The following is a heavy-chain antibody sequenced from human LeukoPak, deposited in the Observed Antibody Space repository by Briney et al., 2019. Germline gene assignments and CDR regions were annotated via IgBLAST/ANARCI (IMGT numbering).Heavy chain of an antibody. CDR2: IHYSGNT. D-gene: IGHD5-12*01. J-gene: IGHJ4*02. CDR1: GGSISGYY. CDR3: AREVRLLFDY. Sequence: SETLSLTRTVSGGSISGYYWAWIRQPPGKVLEWIGYIHYSGNTNYNPSLKSRVTMSVDTSKNQFSLKLSSVTAADTAVYYCAREVRLLFDYWGQGTLVTVSS. V-gene: IGHV4-59*12.